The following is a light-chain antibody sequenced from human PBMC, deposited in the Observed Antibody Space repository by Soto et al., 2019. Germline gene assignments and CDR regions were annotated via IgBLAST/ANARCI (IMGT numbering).Light chain of an antibody. V-gene: IGLV2-8*01. Sequence: LTQPPSASGSPGQAVAISCTGTSRDVGGQNYVSWYQQHPVKAPKLIIYAVSNRPSGVPDRFSGSKSGNTASLTISGLRAEDEADYYCCSHAGNNNYVFGTGTKLTVL. J-gene: IGLJ1*01. CDR2: AVS. CDR1: SRDVGGQNY. CDR3: CSHAGNNNYV.